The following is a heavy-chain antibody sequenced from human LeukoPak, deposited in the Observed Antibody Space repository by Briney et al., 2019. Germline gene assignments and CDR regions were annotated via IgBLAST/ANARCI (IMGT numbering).Heavy chain of an antibody. V-gene: IGHV1-69*05. Sequence: ASVKVSCKASGGTFSSYAISWVRQAPGQGLEWMGGIIPIFGTANYAQKFQGRVTITTDESTSTAYMELSSLRSEDTAVYYCAVNGGSAEYFQHWGQGTLVTVSS. J-gene: IGHJ1*01. CDR2: IIPIFGTA. D-gene: IGHD1-1*01. CDR3: AVNGGSAEYFQH. CDR1: GGTFSSYA.